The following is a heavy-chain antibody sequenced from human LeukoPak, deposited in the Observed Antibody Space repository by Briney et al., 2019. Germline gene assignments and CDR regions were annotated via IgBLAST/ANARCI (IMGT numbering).Heavy chain of an antibody. J-gene: IGHJ4*02. Sequence: PSETLSLTCIVSGASVTSSPYFWGWIRQPPGKGLEWIGEINHSGSTNYNPSLKSRVAISVDTSKNQFSLKLSSVTAADTAVYYCARGYYDSSGYYLLGFDYWGQGTLVTVSS. CDR1: GASVTSSPYF. CDR2: INHSGST. CDR3: ARGYYDSSGYYLLGFDY. D-gene: IGHD3-22*01. V-gene: IGHV4-39*07.